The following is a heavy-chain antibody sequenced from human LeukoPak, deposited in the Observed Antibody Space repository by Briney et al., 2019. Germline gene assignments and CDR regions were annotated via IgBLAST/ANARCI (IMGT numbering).Heavy chain of an antibody. CDR2: IWYDGSNE. CDR1: GFTFRNYG. V-gene: IGHV3-33*01. D-gene: IGHD6-13*01. Sequence: GGSLRLSCAASGFTFRNYGMHWVRQAPGKGLERVAAIWYDGSNENYGDSVKGRFTISRDNSKNILYLQIHSLTAADAAVYYCARDPGLRQQPDDAFDIWGPGTMVTVSS. CDR3: ARDPGLRQQPDDAFDI. J-gene: IGHJ3*02.